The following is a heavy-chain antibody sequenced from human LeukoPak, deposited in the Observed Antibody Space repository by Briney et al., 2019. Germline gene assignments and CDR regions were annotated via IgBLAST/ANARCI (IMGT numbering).Heavy chain of an antibody. Sequence: GRSLRLSCAASGFTFSSYAMHWVRQAPGKGLEWVAFIRYDGSNKYYADSVKGRFTISRDNSKNTLYLQMNSLRAEDTAVYYCAKDEGRDGYKANYFDYWGQGTLVTVSS. J-gene: IGHJ4*02. V-gene: IGHV3-30*02. CDR2: IRYDGSNK. CDR1: GFTFSSYA. CDR3: AKDEGRDGYKANYFDY. D-gene: IGHD5-24*01.